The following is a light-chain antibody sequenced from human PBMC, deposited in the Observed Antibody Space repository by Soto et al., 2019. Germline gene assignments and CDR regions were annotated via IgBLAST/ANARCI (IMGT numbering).Light chain of an antibody. J-gene: IGKJ2*01. CDR3: QQRSNWRPYT. Sequence: EIVLTQSPATLSLSPGERATLSCRASQSVSSYLAWYQQKPGQAPRLLIYDASNRATGIPARFSGSGSGTDFTLTISSPEPEDVAVYYCQQRSNWRPYTFGQGTKLEIK. CDR1: QSVSSY. V-gene: IGKV3-11*01. CDR2: DAS.